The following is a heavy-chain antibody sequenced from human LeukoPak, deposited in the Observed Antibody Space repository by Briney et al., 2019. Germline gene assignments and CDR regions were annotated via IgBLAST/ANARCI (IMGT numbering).Heavy chain of an antibody. J-gene: IGHJ4*02. D-gene: IGHD5-12*01. Sequence: GGSLRLSCAASGFTFSSYGMHWVRQAPGKGLERVAFIRYDGSNKYYADSVKGRFTISRDNSKNMLYLQMNSLRAEDTAVYYCANGGGIVATYWGQGTLVTVSS. CDR1: GFTFSSYG. V-gene: IGHV3-30*02. CDR2: IRYDGSNK. CDR3: ANGGGIVATY.